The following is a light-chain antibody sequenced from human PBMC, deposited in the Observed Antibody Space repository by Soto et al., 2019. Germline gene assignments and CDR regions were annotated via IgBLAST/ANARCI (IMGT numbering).Light chain of an antibody. CDR3: QHYNSYSEA. J-gene: IGKJ1*01. CDR2: KAS. Sequence: DIQMTQSPSTLSGSVGDRLTITCRASQTISSWLAWYQQKPGKXPKXXIYKASTLKSGVPSRFSGSGSGTEFTLTISSLQPDDFATYYGQHYNSYSEAFGQGTKVDIK. CDR1: QTISSW. V-gene: IGKV1-5*03.